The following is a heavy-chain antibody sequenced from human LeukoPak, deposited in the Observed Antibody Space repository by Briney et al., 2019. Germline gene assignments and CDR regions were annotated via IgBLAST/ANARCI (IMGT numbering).Heavy chain of an antibody. V-gene: IGHV4-61*02. CDR2: IYTSGST. CDR1: GGSISSGDYY. Sequence: SETLSLTCTVSGGSISSGDYYWSWIRQPAGKGLEWVGRIYTSGSTNYNPSLKSRVTISVDTSKNQFSLKLSSVTAADTAVYYCARVGVNYDFWSGYPPENWFDPWGQGTLVTVS. J-gene: IGHJ5*02. CDR3: ARVGVNYDFWSGYPPENWFDP. D-gene: IGHD3-3*01.